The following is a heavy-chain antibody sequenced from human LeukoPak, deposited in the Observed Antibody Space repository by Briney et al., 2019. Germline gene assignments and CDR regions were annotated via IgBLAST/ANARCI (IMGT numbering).Heavy chain of an antibody. CDR1: GYTFTSYG. CDR2: ISAYNGNT. Sequence: EASVKVSCKASGYTFTSYGISWVRQAPGQGLEWMGWISAYNGNTNYAQKLQGRVTMTTDTSTSTAYMELRSLRSGDTAVYYCARTQRIAAAGTTDYWGQGTLVTVSS. CDR3: ARTQRIAAAGTTDY. D-gene: IGHD6-13*01. V-gene: IGHV1-18*01. J-gene: IGHJ4*02.